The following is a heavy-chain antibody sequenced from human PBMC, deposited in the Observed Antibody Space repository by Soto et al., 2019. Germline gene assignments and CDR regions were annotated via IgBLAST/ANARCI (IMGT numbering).Heavy chain of an antibody. CDR3: ARRDGIVATIGYFDY. V-gene: IGHV4-34*01. CDR1: GGSFSGYY. J-gene: IGHJ4*02. D-gene: IGHD5-12*01. CDR2: INHSGST. Sequence: SETLSLTCAVYGGSFSGYYWSWIRQPPGKGLEWIGEINHSGSTNYSPSLKSRVTISVDTSKNQFSLKLSSVTTADTAVYYCARRDGIVATIGYFDYWGQGTLVTVSS.